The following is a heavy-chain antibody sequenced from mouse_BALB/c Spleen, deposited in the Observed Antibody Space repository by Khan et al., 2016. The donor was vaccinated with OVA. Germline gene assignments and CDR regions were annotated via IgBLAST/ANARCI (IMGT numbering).Heavy chain of an antibody. CDR2: IDPANGNT. V-gene: IGHV14-3*02. J-gene: IGHJ3*01. CDR3: ARDYWDVFAY. Sequence: EVQLKQSGADLVKPGASVKLSCTASGFNIKDTYMHWVKRGPEQGLVWIGRIDPANGNTKYDPKFQGKATITADTSSNTAYLQLSSLTSEDAAVYYCARDYWDVFAYWGQGTLVTVSA. D-gene: IGHD4-1*01. CDR1: GFNIKDTY.